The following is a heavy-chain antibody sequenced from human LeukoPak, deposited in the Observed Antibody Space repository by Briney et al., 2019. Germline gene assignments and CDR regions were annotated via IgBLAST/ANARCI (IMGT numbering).Heavy chain of an antibody. Sequence: ASVKVSCKASGGTFDNYAVSWVREAPGLGLEWMERIIPMLGKTNGAQKFQDRVTFTADKSMGTAYMELTHLRPDDTAVYFCARGLFGGFAAAPFDHWGQGTLVTVSP. V-gene: IGHV1-69*04. D-gene: IGHD2-2*01. J-gene: IGHJ4*02. CDR1: GGTFDNYA. CDR3: ARGLFGGFAAAPFDH. CDR2: IIPMLGKT.